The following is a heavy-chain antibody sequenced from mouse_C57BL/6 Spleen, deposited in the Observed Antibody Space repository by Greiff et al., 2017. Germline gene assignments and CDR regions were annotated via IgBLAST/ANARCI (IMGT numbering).Heavy chain of an antibody. CDR1: GFTFSDYG. CDR2: ISSGSSTI. V-gene: IGHV5-17*01. D-gene: IGHD4-1*01. J-gene: IGHJ1*03. CDR3: ARGLGLHWYFDV. Sequence: EVQLVESGGGLVKPGGSLKLSCAASGFTFSDYGMHWVRQAPETGLEWVAYISSGSSTIYYADTVKGRFTISRDNAKNTLFLQMTSLRSEDTAMYYCARGLGLHWYFDVWGTGTTVTVSS.